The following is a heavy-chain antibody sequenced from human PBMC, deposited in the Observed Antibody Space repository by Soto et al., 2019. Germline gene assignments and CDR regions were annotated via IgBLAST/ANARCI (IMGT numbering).Heavy chain of an antibody. V-gene: IGHV1-69*13. CDR2: ILPIVGTA. J-gene: IGHJ6*02. CDR3: ARDRQGQYGMDV. CDR1: GGTFISYA. Sequence: SVKVSFQASGGTFISYAISWVRQAPGQGLEWMGGILPIVGTANYSQKFQGRVTITADESTSTAYMELSSLRSEDAAVYYCARDRQGQYGMDVWGQGTTVTVSS.